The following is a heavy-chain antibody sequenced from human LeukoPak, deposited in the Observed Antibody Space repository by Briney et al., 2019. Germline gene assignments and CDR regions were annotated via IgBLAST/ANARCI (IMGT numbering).Heavy chain of an antibody. CDR3: ASERGPDELISS. CDR1: GYTFTGYY. D-gene: IGHD3-10*01. J-gene: IGHJ4*02. V-gene: IGHV1-2*06. CDR2: INPNSGGT. Sequence: ASVKVSCKASGYTFTGYYMHWVRQAPGQGLEWMGRINPNSGGTNYAQKFQGRVTMTRDTSTSTVYMELSSLRSEDTAVYYCASERGPDELISSWGQGTLVTVSS.